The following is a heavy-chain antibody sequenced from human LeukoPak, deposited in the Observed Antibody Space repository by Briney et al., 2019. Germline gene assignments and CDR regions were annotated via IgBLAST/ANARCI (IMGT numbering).Heavy chain of an antibody. CDR2: IWYDGSNK. CDR3: GVDLYSSSSLDY. Sequence: PGGSLRLSCAASGFTFSSYGMHWVRQAPGKGLEWVAVIWYDGSNKYYADSVKGRFTISRDNSKNTLYLQMNSLRAEDTAVYYCGVDLYSSSSLDYWGQGTLVTVSS. J-gene: IGHJ4*02. CDR1: GFTFSSYG. D-gene: IGHD6-6*01. V-gene: IGHV3-33*01.